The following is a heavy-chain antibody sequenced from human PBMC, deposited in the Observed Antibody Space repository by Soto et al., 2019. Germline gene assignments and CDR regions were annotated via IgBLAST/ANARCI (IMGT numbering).Heavy chain of an antibody. V-gene: IGHV4-39*01. CDR3: ARLEGPATISYYFDF. CDR2: IYYRGNA. J-gene: IGHJ4*02. Sequence: HLQLQESGPGLVKPSETLSLMCSVSDDSINSDKFYWGWIRQPPGKGLEWIGSIYYRGNAYYNPSLQTRVTISLDKSKSQFSLQLNSVTAADSAVYFCARLEGPATISYYFDFWGPGALVTVSS. D-gene: IGHD3-3*01. CDR1: DDSINSDKFY.